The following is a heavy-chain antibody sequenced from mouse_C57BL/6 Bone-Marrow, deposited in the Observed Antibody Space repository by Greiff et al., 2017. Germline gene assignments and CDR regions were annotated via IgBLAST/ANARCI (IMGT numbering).Heavy chain of an antibody. CDR2: IDPSDSYT. Sequence: QVQLQQPGAELVKPGASVKLSCKASGYTFTSYWMQWVKQRPGQGLEWIGEIDPSDSYTNYNQKFKGKATLTVDTSSSTAYMQLSSLTSEDSAVYYCARDGSSSYGYFDVWGTGTTVTVSS. CDR3: ARDGSSSYGYFDV. CDR1: GYTFTSYW. J-gene: IGHJ1*03. V-gene: IGHV1-50*01. D-gene: IGHD1-1*01.